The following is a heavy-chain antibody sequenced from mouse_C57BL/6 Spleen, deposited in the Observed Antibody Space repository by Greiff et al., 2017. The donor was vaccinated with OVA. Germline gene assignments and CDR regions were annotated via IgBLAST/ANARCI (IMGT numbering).Heavy chain of an antibody. V-gene: IGHV1-22*01. Sequence: SGPELVKPGASVKMSCKASGYTFTDYNMHWVKQSHGKSLEWIGYINPNNGGTSYNQKFKGKATLTVNKSSSTAYMELRSLTSEDSAVYYCARGGGWLLPPWGQGTLVTVSA. J-gene: IGHJ3*02. CDR2: INPNNGGT. D-gene: IGHD2-3*01. CDR1: GYTFTDYN. CDR3: ARGGGWLLPP.